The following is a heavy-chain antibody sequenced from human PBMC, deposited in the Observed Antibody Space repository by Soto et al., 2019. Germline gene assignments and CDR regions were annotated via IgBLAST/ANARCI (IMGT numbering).Heavy chain of an antibody. CDR1: GGSFSGYY. CDR2: INHSGST. V-gene: IGHV4-34*01. Sequence: QVQLQQWGAGLLKPSETLSLTCAVYGGSFSGYYWSWIRQPPGKGLEWIGEINHSGSTNYNPSLKSRVTISVDTSKNQFSLKLSSVTAADTAVYYCARGSRAYCSGGSCYNPFGYWGQGTLVTVSS. D-gene: IGHD2-15*01. J-gene: IGHJ4*02. CDR3: ARGSRAYCSGGSCYNPFGY.